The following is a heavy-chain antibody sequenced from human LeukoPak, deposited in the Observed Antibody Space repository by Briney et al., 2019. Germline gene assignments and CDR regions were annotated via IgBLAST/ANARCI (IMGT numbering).Heavy chain of an antibody. CDR3: ASRRGYCSSTSCRKYYFDY. Sequence: GASVKVSCKASGGTFSSYAISWVRQAPGQGLEWMGGIIPIFGTANYAQKFQGRVTITADESTSTAYMELSSLRSEDTAVYYCASRRGYCSSTSCRKYYFDYWGQGTLVTVSS. D-gene: IGHD2-2*01. J-gene: IGHJ4*02. CDR2: IIPIFGTA. CDR1: GGTFSSYA. V-gene: IGHV1-69*01.